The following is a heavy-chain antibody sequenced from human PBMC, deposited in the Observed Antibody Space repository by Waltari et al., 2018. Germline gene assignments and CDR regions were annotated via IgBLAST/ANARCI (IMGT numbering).Heavy chain of an antibody. CDR2: IYHSGST. V-gene: IGHV4-38-2*01. J-gene: IGHJ4*02. CDR3: ARHDGGSSSPTGY. D-gene: IGHD6-6*01. CDR1: GYSISSGYY. Sequence: QVQLQESGPGLVKPSETLSLTCAVSGYSISSGYYWGWIRQPPGKGLEWIGSIYHSGSTYYNPSLRSRVTISVDTSKNQFSLKLSSVTAADTAVYYCARHDGGSSSPTGYWGQGTLVTVSS.